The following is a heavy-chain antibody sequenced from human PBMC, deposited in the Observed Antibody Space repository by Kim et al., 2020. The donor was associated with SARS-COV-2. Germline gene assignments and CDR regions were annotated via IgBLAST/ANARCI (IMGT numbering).Heavy chain of an antibody. CDR2: VYSSGST. D-gene: IGHD1-26*01. V-gene: IGHV4-4*07. J-gene: IGHJ6*01. Sequence: SETLSLTCTVSGGTISGYYWSWVRQSAGKGLEWVGRVYSSGSTKYNDSLKSRVTMSVDTSKNQFSLRLNSVTAADTAVYYCARTFVGTYAYHYYPMDVWGQGTTVTVSS. CDR1: GGTISGYY. CDR3: ARTFVGTYAYHYYPMDV.